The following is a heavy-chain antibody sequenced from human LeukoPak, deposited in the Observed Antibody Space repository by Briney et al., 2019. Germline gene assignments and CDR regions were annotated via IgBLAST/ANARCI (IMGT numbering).Heavy chain of an antibody. CDR3: AKEGWFGELRPSGSYFQH. Sequence: PGGSLRLSCAASGFIFDDYAIHWVRQAPGKGLEWVSGFSWNSGSIGYADSVKGRFTISRDNAKNSLYLQMNSLRAEDTALYYCAKEGWFGELRPSGSYFQHWGQGTLVTVSS. J-gene: IGHJ1*01. D-gene: IGHD3-10*01. CDR1: GFIFDDYA. CDR2: FSWNSGSI. V-gene: IGHV3-9*01.